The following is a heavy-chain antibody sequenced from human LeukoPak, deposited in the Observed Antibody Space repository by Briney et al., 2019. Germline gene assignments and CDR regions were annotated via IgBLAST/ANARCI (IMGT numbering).Heavy chain of an antibody. Sequence: KSSETLSLTCAVYGGSFSDYYWSWIRQPPGKGLEWIGEINHSGSTNYNPSLKSRVTISVDTSKNQFSPKLSSVTAADTAVYYCARGGPIGQLRSWYWGQGTLVTVSS. CDR1: GGSFSDYY. CDR3: ARGGPIGQLRSWY. V-gene: IGHV4-34*01. CDR2: INHSGST. J-gene: IGHJ4*02. D-gene: IGHD5-18*01.